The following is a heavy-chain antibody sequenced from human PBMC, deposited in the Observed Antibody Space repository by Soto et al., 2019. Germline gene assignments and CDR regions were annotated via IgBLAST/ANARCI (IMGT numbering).Heavy chain of an antibody. D-gene: IGHD5-12*01. CDR1: GGTFRSYT. V-gene: IGHV1-69*02. Sequence: QVQLVQSGAEVKKPGSSVKVSCKASGGTFRSYTISWVRQAPGQGLEWMGRIIPILGIANYAQKFQGRVTITVDKSTSTAYMELSSLRSEDTAVYYCARVGYNNLDYWGQGTLVTVSS. CDR3: ARVGYNNLDY. CDR2: IIPILGIA. J-gene: IGHJ4*02.